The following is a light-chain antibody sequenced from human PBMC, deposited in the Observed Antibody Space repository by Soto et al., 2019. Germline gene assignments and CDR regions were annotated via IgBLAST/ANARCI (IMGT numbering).Light chain of an antibody. J-gene: IGLJ1*01. CDR2: GAS. Sequence: QSVLTQPASVSGSPGQSITISCIGTSSDVGSSDLVSWYQQHPDTAPKLLIYGASKRPSGVSNRFSGSKSGNTASLTISGLRAEDEAAYSCCSFAGSYSYVFGSGTKLTVL. CDR3: CSFAGSYSYV. CDR1: SSDVGSSDL. V-gene: IGLV2-23*01.